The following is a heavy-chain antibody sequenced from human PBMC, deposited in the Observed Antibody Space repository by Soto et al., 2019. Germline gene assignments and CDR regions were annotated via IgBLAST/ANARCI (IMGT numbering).Heavy chain of an antibody. CDR3: ARYSPPKKTYDSNPGWFDP. CDR1: GFTFSSYS. Sequence: PGGSLRLSCAASGFTFSSYSMNWARQAPGKGLEWISYISSSSRTIYYPDSVKGRFTISRDNAKNSLYLQMNSLRAEDTAVYYCARYSPPKKTYDSNPGWFDPWGQGTLVTVSS. CDR2: ISSSSRTI. D-gene: IGHD3-22*01. J-gene: IGHJ5*02. V-gene: IGHV3-48*01.